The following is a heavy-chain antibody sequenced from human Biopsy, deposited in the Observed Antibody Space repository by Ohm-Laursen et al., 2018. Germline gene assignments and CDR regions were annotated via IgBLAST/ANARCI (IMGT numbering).Heavy chain of an antibody. V-gene: IGHV3-11*01. CDR2: TSSSGATI. CDR1: GFTFSDHH. D-gene: IGHD2-15*01. CDR3: ARARDDFVVVPAAFFDF. Sequence: GSLRLFCAASGFTFSDHHMAWVRQAPGKGLEWLSYTSSSGATIKYADSVKGRFTISRDNAKNSLYLRMNSLRAEDTAVYFCARARDDFVVVPAAFFDFWGQGTLVTVSS. J-gene: IGHJ4*02.